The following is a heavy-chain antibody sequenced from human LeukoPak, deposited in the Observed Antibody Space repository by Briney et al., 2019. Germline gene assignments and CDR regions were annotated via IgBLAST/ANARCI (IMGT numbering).Heavy chain of an antibody. D-gene: IGHD6-19*01. Sequence: SETLSLTCAVYGGSFSGYYWSWIRQPPGKGLEWIGEINHSGSTNYNPSLKSRVTISVDTSKNQFSLKLNSVTAADTAVYYCARGGAVAGTPISLMGYWGQGTLVTVSS. CDR1: GGSFSGYY. CDR3: ARGGAVAGTPISLMGY. CDR2: INHSGST. V-gene: IGHV4-34*01. J-gene: IGHJ4*02.